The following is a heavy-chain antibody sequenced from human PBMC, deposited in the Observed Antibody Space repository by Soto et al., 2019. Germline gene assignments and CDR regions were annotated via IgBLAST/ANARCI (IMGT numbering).Heavy chain of an antibody. Sequence: LSLTCTVSGGSISSYYWSWIRQPPGKGLEWIGYIYYSGSTNYNPSLKSRVTVSVDTSKNQFSLKLSSVTAADTAVYYCARGIRAAVWFDPWGQGTLVTVS. J-gene: IGHJ5*02. V-gene: IGHV4-59*01. CDR1: GGSISSYY. CDR2: IYYSGST. CDR3: ARGIRAAVWFDP. D-gene: IGHD6-13*01.